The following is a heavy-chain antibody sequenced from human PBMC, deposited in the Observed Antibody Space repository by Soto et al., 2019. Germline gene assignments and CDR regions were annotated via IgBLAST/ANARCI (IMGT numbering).Heavy chain of an antibody. J-gene: IGHJ6*02. V-gene: IGHV3-30*18. CDR3: AKDRAVTTLYYYYGMDV. Sequence: GGSLRLSCAASGFTFSSYGMHWVRQAPGKGLEWVAVISYDGSNKYYADSVKGRFTISGDNSKNTLYLQMNSLRAEDTAVYYCAKDRAVTTLYYYYGMDVWGQGTTVTVSS. CDR1: GFTFSSYG. D-gene: IGHD4-4*01. CDR2: ISYDGSNK.